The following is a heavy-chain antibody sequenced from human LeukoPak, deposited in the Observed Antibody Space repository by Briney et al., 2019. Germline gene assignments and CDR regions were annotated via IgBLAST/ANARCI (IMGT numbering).Heavy chain of an antibody. CDR2: IYTSGST. J-gene: IGHJ5*02. D-gene: IGHD2-2*01. CDR1: GGSISSGSYY. Sequence: SQTLSLTCTVSGGSISSGSYYWGWVRQPAGTGLEWLGRIYTSGSTNYNPSLKSRVTISVDTSKNQFSLKLSSVTAADTAVYYCARDHIVVVPAAIYNWFDPWGQGTLVTVSS. V-gene: IGHV4-61*02. CDR3: ARDHIVVVPAAIYNWFDP.